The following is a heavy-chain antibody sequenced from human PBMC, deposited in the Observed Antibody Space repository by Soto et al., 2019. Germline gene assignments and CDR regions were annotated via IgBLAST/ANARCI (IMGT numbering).Heavy chain of an antibody. CDR1: GYTFTSYY. CDR2: INPSGGST. J-gene: IGHJ4*02. D-gene: IGHD3-22*01. Sequence: QVQLVQSGAEVKKPGASVKVSCKASGYTFTSYYMHWVRQAPGQGLEWMGIINPSGGSTSYAQKFQGRVTMTRDTSTSTVYMELSSLRSEDTAVYYCARSRDCYDSSGYYPIHFDYWGQGTLVTVSS. V-gene: IGHV1-46*01. CDR3: ARSRDCYDSSGYYPIHFDY.